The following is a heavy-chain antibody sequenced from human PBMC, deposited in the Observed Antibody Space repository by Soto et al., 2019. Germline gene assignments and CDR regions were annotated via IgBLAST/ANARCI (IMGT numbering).Heavy chain of an antibody. CDR3: ARGNPWDSSGDDDY. Sequence: GASVKVSCKASGYTFTSYGISWVRQAPGQGLEWMGWISAYNGNTSYAQKLQGRVTMTTDTSTSTAYMELRSLRSDDTAVYYCARGNPWDSSGDDDYWGQGTLVTVSS. J-gene: IGHJ4*02. D-gene: IGHD3-22*01. CDR1: GYTFTSYG. V-gene: IGHV1-18*01. CDR2: ISAYNGNT.